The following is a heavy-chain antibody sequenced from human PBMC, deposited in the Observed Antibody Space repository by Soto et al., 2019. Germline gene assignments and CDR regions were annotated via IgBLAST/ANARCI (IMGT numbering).Heavy chain of an antibody. D-gene: IGHD6-19*01. J-gene: IGHJ4*02. V-gene: IGHV4-4*02. CDR3: ASHLVMAGTRGFDH. CDR1: SGSVFSSNW. CDR2: TRNSGGA. Sequence: QVQLQESGPGLVKPSGTLSLTCAVSSGSVFSSNWWSWVRLPPGKGLEWIGETRNSGGANYNPSLKSRVTITVDRSRNHIFLELSSVTAADTAVYDCASHLVMAGTRGFDHWGLGTLVTVSS.